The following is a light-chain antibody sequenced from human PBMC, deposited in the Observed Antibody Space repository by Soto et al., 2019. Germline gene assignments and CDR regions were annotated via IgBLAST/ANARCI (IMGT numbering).Light chain of an antibody. CDR2: SAS. J-gene: IGKJ4*01. Sequence: IQLTQSPSSLSATVGDRVTITCRASQGITSYLAWYQQRPGKAPGLLIYSASTLQCGVPSRFSGSGYGTDFSLTISNLQPEDFATYYCQQLYSHPLTFGRGTKVDI. V-gene: IGKV1-9*01. CDR3: QQLYSHPLT. CDR1: QGITSY.